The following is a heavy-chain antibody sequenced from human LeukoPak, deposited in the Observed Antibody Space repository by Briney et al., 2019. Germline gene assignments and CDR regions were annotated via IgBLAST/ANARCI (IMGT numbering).Heavy chain of an antibody. Sequence: GGSLRLSCAASGFTFSSCGMSWVRQAPGKGLEWVSTISASGYNTYYADSVQGRFTISRDNSKNTLYLQMNSLRAEDTAVYYCAKTILSSGWYFDYWGQGTLVTVSS. CDR2: ISASGYNT. V-gene: IGHV3-23*01. CDR1: GFTFSSCG. D-gene: IGHD6-19*01. J-gene: IGHJ4*02. CDR3: AKTILSSGWYFDY.